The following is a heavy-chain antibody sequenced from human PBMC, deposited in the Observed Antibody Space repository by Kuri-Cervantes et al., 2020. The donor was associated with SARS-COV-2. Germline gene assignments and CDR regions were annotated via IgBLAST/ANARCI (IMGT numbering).Heavy chain of an antibody. V-gene: IGHV1-69*06. CDR1: GGTFITHS. D-gene: IGHD1-26*01. Sequence: SVKVTCKASGGTFITHSINWVRQPPGQGLEWMGTVIPMFGTTHHAQRFQGRLTMTADTATSIAYLTLNRLSFDDTVVYYCARDRGVEARWECKCSHVMDVWGQGTTVTVSS. CDR3: ARDRGVEARWECKCSHVMDV. J-gene: IGHJ6*02. CDR2: VIPMFGTT.